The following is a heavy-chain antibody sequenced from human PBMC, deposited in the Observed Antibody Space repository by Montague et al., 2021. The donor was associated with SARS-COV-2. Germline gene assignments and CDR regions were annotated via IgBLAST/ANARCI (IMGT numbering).Heavy chain of an antibody. CDR2: ISYDGSNK. CDR1: GFTFSNYA. V-gene: IGHV3-30-3*01. Sequence: SLRLSCAASGFTFSNYAMHWVRQAPGKGLEWVAVISYDGSNKYYADSVKGRFTISRGNSKNTLYLQMNSLRAEDTAVYYCASELLGAFDIWGQGTMVTVSS. D-gene: IGHD2/OR15-2a*01. CDR3: ASELLGAFDI. J-gene: IGHJ3*02.